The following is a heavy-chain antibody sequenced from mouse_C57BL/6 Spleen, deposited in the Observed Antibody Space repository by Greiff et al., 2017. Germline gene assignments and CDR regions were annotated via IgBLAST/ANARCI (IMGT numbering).Heavy chain of an antibody. J-gene: IGHJ2*01. Sequence: QVQLQQSGPELVKPGASVKISCKASGYAFSSSWMNWVKQRPGKGLEWIGRIYPGDGDTNYNGKFKGKATLTADKSSSTAYMQLSSLTSEDAAVYFWARGAGKGYFDYWGQGTTRTVSS. CDR1: GYAFSSSW. V-gene: IGHV1-82*01. CDR3: ARGAGKGYFDY. CDR2: IYPGDGDT. D-gene: IGHD1-3*01.